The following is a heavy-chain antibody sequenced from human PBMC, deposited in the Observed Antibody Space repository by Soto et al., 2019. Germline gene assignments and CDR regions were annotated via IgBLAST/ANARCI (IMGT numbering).Heavy chain of an antibody. CDR3: ARVHSIVLVPAATYYYFYYGMEF. V-gene: IGHV3-7*01. D-gene: IGHD2-2*01. CDR2: IKEDGRDK. Sequence: PGGSLRLSCAASGFTFGNYWMSWVRQAPGKGLEWVANIKEDGRDKFYVDSVKGRFTISRDNAKNSLFLQMNSLRVEDTGVYYFARVHSIVLVPAATYYYFYYGMEFWGEEIMVIVSS. J-gene: IGHJ6*04. CDR1: GFTFGNYW.